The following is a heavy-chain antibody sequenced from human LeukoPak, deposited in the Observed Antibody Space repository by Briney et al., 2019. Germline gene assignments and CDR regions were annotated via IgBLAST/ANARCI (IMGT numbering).Heavy chain of an antibody. D-gene: IGHD1-26*01. CDR1: GYTFTSYY. J-gene: IGHJ5*02. V-gene: IGHV1-46*01. Sequence: ASVKVSCKASGYTFTSYYMHWVRQAPGQGLEWMGLINPSGGTTRYAQKFQGRVTMTRDLSTSTDYMELSSLRSDDTAVYFWARDNSVGDYAWWFDPWGQGTLVTVSS. CDR3: ARDNSVGDYAWWFDP. CDR2: INPSGGTT.